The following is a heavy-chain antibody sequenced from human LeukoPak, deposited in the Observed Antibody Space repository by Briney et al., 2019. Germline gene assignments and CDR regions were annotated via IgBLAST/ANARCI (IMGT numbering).Heavy chain of an antibody. Sequence: ASVKVSCKASGYTFTGYYMHWVRQAPGQGLEWMGRINPNCGGTNYAQKFQGRVTMTRDTSISTAYMELSRLRSDDTAVYYCARITHLVGATGGDYWGQGTLVTVSS. CDR2: INPNCGGT. CDR1: GYTFTGYY. J-gene: IGHJ4*02. V-gene: IGHV1-2*06. D-gene: IGHD1-26*01. CDR3: ARITHLVGATGGDY.